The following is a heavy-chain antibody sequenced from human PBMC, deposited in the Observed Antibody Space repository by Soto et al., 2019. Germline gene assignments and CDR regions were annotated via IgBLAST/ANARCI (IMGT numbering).Heavy chain of an antibody. Sequence: ASVKVSCKASGYTFTNYAVHWVRQAPGQRLEWMGWINAGNGNTRFSQNLQGRVTITRDTSARTVYMELSSLRSEDTAVYYCARGHLAVVPVASWLYYMGVLGKGTTVTVSS. V-gene: IGHV1-3*01. CDR3: ARGHLAVVPVASWLYYMGV. CDR2: INAGNGNT. D-gene: IGHD2-2*01. J-gene: IGHJ6*03. CDR1: GYTFTNYA.